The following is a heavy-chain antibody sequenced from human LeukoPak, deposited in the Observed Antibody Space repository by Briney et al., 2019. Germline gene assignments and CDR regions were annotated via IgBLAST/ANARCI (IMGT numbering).Heavy chain of an antibody. CDR3: ARVHCMTYGDCYVFDY. J-gene: IGHJ4*02. Sequence: SVKVSCKASGGTFSSYAISWVRQAPGQGLEWMGRIIPIFGTANYAQKFQGRVTITTDESTSTAYMELSSLRSEDTAVYYCARVHCMTYGDCYVFDYWDQGTLVTVSS. D-gene: IGHD2-21*02. CDR2: IIPIFGTA. CDR1: GGTFSSYA. V-gene: IGHV1-69*05.